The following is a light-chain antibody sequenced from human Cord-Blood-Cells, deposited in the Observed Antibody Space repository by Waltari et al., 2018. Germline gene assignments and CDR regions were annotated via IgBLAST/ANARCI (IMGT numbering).Light chain of an antibody. CDR1: QGISSY. CDR2: AAS. V-gene: IGKV1-9*01. CDR3: QQLNSYPLT. J-gene: IGKJ4*01. Sequence: IQFTQSPSSLSASVGDRVTITCRASQGISSYLAWYQQKPGKAPKLLIYAASTLQSGVPSRFSGSGSGTDFTLTISSLQPEDFATYYCQQLNSYPLTFGGGIKVEIK.